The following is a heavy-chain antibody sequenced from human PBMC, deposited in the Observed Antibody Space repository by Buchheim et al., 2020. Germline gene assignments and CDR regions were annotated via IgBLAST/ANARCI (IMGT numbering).Heavy chain of an antibody. V-gene: IGHV4-30-4*01. J-gene: IGHJ4*02. CDR3: GGAGRYYDSSGYYLDY. CDR1: GGSISSGDYY. CDR2: IYYSGST. Sequence: QVQLQESGPGLVKPSQTLSLTCTVSGGSISSGDYYWSWIRQPPGKGLEWIGYIYYSGSTYYNPSLKSPVTISVDTSKNQFSLKRSSVTAADTAVYYCGGAGRYYDSSGYYLDYWGQGTL. D-gene: IGHD3-22*01.